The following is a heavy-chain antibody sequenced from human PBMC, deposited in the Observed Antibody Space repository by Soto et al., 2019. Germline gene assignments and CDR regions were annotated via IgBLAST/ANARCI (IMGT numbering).Heavy chain of an antibody. J-gene: IGHJ6*02. CDR2: IYYSGST. D-gene: IGHD6-13*01. Sequence: SETLSLTCTVSGGSISSYYWSWIRQPPGKGLEWIGYIYYSGSTNYNPSLKSRVTISVDTSKNQFSLKLSSVTAADTAVYYCARGGHSSSWYHYYYYGMDVWGQGTTVTV. CDR3: ARGGHSSSWYHYYYYGMDV. CDR1: GGSISSYY. V-gene: IGHV4-59*01.